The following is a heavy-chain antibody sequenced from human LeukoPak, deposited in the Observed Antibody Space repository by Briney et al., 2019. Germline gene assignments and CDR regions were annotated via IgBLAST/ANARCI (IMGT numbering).Heavy chain of an antibody. V-gene: IGHV4-59*01. D-gene: IGHD3-10*01. CDR1: GGSISSYY. J-gene: IGHJ5*02. CDR3: ARYYFGSWFDP. CDR2: IYYSGST. Sequence: SETLSLTCTVSGGSISSYYWSWIRQPPGKGLEWIGYIYYSGSTNYNPSLKSRVTISVDTSKNQFSLKLSSVTAADTAVYYCARYYFGSWFDPWGQGTLVTVSS.